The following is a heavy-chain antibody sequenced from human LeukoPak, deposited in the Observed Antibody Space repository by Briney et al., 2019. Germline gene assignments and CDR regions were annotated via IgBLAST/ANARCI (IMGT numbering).Heavy chain of an antibody. V-gene: IGHV3-49*03. CDR3: PRGDPLTIANYFFDY. CDR1: GFAFCDYA. J-gene: IGHJ4*02. D-gene: IGHD3-3*01. CDR2: VRSRIYGGTS. Sequence: GRSLRLSCSTSGFAFCDYAMSWSRRAPGKGLEWVGLVRSRIYGGTSEYAASGKGRVSVSRDDSTNIAYLERNSLEVEETAGYYCPRGDPLTIANYFFDYWGRGPLVTVSS.